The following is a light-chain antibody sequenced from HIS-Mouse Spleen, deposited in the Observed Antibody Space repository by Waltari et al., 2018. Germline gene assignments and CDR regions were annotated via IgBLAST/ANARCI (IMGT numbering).Light chain of an antibody. CDR2: DAS. CDR3: QQYDNLPPLT. V-gene: IGKV1-33*01. CDR1: QDISTY. J-gene: IGKJ4*01. Sequence: DIQMTQSPSVLSASVGDRVTSTCQASQDISTYLNWYQQKPGKAPKLLIYDASNLETGVPSRFSGSGSGTDFTFTISSLQPEDIATYYCQQYDNLPPLTFGGGTKVEIK.